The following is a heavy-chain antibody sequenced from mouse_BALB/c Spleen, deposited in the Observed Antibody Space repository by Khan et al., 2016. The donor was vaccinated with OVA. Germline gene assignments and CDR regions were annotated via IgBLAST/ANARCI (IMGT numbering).Heavy chain of an antibody. D-gene: IGHD2-1*01. Sequence: QVQLKQSGPGLVAPSQSLSITCTVSGFSLTIYGVNWVRQPPGKGLVWLGVIWGDGSTNYHSALISSLSISKENSNSQDFLQLNSLQTDDTATYYCAKFEYHGNFYAMDYWGQGTSVTVSS. CDR1: GFSLTIYG. CDR3: AKFEYHGNFYAMDY. V-gene: IGHV2-3*01. CDR2: IWGDGST. J-gene: IGHJ4*01.